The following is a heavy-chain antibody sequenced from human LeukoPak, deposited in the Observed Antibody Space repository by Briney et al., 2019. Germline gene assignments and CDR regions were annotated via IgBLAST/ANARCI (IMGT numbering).Heavy chain of an antibody. CDR2: IYYSGST. CDR3: ARENFWSGYSNWFDP. V-gene: IGHV4-59*01. J-gene: IGHJ5*02. CDR1: GGSISSYY. D-gene: IGHD3-3*01. Sequence: SETLSLTCTVAGGSISSYYWSWIRQPPGKGLEWIGYIYYSGSTNYNPSLKSRVTISVDTSKNQFSLKPSSVTAADTAVYYCARENFWSGYSNWFDPWGQGTLVTVSS.